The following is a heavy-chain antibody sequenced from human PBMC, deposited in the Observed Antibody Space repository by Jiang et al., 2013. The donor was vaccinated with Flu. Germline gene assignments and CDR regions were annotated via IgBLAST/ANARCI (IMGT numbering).Heavy chain of an antibody. Sequence: GSGLVKPSQTLSLTCAVSGGSIPSGGYSWSWIRQPPGEGPGVDWIHLSYWLHLLQPVPQDSSHPFSRQFQDQFSLKLTSATAADTAVYYCARYCSGGSCGPPWWWFDPWGQGT. V-gene: IGHV4-30-2*01. CDR2: LSYWLH. D-gene: IGHD2-15*01. CDR1: GGSIPSGGYS. J-gene: IGHJ5*02. CDR3: ARYCSGGSCGPPWWWFDP.